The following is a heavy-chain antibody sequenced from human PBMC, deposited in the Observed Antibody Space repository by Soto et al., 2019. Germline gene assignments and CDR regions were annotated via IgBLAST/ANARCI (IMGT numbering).Heavy chain of an antibody. J-gene: IGHJ4*02. Sequence: GASVKVSCKASGDNFPDYYIHWVRQAPGQGLEWMGTVNPSGGHTTYAQHFLGRVTMTRDTSTSTLYMELTSLTSDDTAIYYCARGGHVVVVTAALDYWGQGTLVTVSS. D-gene: IGHD2-21*02. V-gene: IGHV1-46*01. CDR1: GDNFPDYY. CDR2: VNPSGGHT. CDR3: ARGGHVVVVTAALDY.